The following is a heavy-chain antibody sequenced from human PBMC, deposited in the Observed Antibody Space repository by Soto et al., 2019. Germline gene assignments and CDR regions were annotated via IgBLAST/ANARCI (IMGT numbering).Heavy chain of an antibody. CDR1: GGSISSGDYY. CDR2: IYYSGST. J-gene: IGHJ4*02. V-gene: IGHV4-30-4*01. Sequence: PSETLSLTCVVSGGSISSGDYYWSWIRQPPGKGLEWIGYIYYSGSTYYNPSLKSRVTISVDTSKNQFSLKLSSVTAADTAVYYCAREYYYDSSGYYYTDYWGQGTLVTVSS. CDR3: AREYYYDSSGYYYTDY. D-gene: IGHD3-22*01.